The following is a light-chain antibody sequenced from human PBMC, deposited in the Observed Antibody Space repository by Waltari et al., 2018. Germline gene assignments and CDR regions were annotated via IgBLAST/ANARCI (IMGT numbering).Light chain of an antibody. CDR1: QSVLYSSNNKNY. CDR3: LQYYSPPKYT. CDR2: WAS. V-gene: IGKV4-1*01. Sequence: DIVMTQSPDSLAVSLGERATINCTSSQSVLYSSNNKNYLAWYQQKPGQPPKLLIYWASTRESGVPDRFSGSGSGSDFTLTISSLQAEDVAVYYCLQYYSPPKYTFGQGTKLQIK. J-gene: IGKJ2*01.